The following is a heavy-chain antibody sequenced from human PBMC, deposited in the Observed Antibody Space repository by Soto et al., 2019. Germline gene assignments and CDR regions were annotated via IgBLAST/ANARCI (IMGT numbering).Heavy chain of an antibody. J-gene: IGHJ4*02. CDR1: GFTFSSYA. V-gene: IGHV3-23*01. D-gene: IGHD6-13*01. Sequence: EVQLLESGGGLVQPGGSLRLSCAASGFTFSSYAMTWVRQAPGKGLEWVSAISGSGNTSYYADSVKGRFTISRDSSKKMLYLQMNSLSPEDKDVYYCAKDRGRTWYEDYWGQGTLVTVSS. CDR3: AKDRGRTWYEDY. CDR2: ISGSGNTS.